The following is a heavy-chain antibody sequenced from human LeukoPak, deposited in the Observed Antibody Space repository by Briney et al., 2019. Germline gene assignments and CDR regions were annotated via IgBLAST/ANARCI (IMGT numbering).Heavy chain of an antibody. Sequence: SETLSLTCTVSGGSINSYYWSWIRQPAGKGLEWIGRIYSSGTTNYNPSLKSRVTMSVDTSTNQLSLRLSSVTAADTAVYYCARGLFGYYYGSGSSYYFDYWGQGTLVTVSS. CDR2: IYSSGTT. CDR1: GGSINSYY. V-gene: IGHV4-4*07. D-gene: IGHD3-10*01. J-gene: IGHJ4*02. CDR3: ARGLFGYYYGSGSSYYFDY.